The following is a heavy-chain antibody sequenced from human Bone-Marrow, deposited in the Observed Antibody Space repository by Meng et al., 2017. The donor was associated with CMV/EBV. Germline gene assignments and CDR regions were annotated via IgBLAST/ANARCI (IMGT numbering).Heavy chain of an antibody. Sequence: GSLRLSCAVYGGSFSGYYWSWIRQPPGKGLEWIGEINHSGSTNYNPSLKSRVTISVDTSKNQFSLKLSSVTAADTAVYYCARGRNTIFGVVIIRGAYYFDYWGQGNRVNGAS. CDR3: ARGRNTIFGVVIIRGAYYFDY. J-gene: IGHJ4*02. CDR1: GGSFSGYY. D-gene: IGHD3-3*01. CDR2: INHSGST. V-gene: IGHV4-34*01.